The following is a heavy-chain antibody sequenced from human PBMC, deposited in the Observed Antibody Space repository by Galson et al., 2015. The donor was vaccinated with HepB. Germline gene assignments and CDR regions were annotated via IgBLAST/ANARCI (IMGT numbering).Heavy chain of an antibody. CDR1: GGSFSGYY. CDR3: ARRRGPLTLVTRPLLDY. V-gene: IGHV4-34*01. D-gene: IGHD4-23*01. CDR2: INHSGST. J-gene: IGHJ4*02. Sequence: SETLSLTCAVYGGSFSGYYWSWIRQPPGKGLEWIGEINHSGSTNYNPSLKSRVTISVDTSKNQFSLKLSSVTAADTAVYYCARRRGPLTLVTRPLLDYWGQGTLVTVSS.